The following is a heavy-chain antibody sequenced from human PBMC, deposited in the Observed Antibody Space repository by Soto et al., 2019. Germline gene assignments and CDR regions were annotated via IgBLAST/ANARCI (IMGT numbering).Heavy chain of an antibody. V-gene: IGHV4-34*01. J-gene: IGHJ6*02. CDR2: INDSGST. CDR3: ARDSYIGPRPDDYYGMDV. Sequence: KTSETLSLTCAVSGGSFSDYYWSWIRHYPGKGLEWIGEINDSGSTNYNPSLKSRVTISMNTSKNQFSLKVNSVTAADTAVYYCARDSYIGPRPDDYYGMDVWGQGTTVTVSS. CDR1: GGSFSDYY. D-gene: IGHD6-6*01.